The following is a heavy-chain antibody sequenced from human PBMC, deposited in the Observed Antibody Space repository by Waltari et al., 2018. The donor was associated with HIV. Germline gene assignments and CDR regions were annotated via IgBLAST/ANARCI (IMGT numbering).Heavy chain of an antibody. CDR3: ARIPKYGVYFDY. Sequence: QVQLVQSGAEVKKPGASVKVSCKASGYTFTGYYIHWMRQAPGQGLEWMGRINPITGDNDYAQKFQGRVTMTRDTSISTAYMELSRLRSDDTALYYWARIPKYGVYFDYWGQGTLVTVSS. J-gene: IGHJ4*02. V-gene: IGHV1-2*06. CDR1: GYTFTGYY. CDR2: INPITGDN. D-gene: IGHD4-17*01.